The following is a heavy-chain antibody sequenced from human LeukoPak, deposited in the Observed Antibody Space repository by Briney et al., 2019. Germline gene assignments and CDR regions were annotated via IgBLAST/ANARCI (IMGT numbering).Heavy chain of an antibody. J-gene: IGHJ4*02. CDR1: GFTFSSYS. Sequence: GGSLRLSCAASGFTFSSYSMNWVRQAPGKGLEWVSAISGSGGSTYYADSVKGRFTISRDNSKNTLYLQMNSLRAEDTAVYYCARERGYSSSARDYFDYWGQGTLVTVSS. CDR2: ISGSGGST. CDR3: ARERGYSSSARDYFDY. V-gene: IGHV3-23*01. D-gene: IGHD6-13*01.